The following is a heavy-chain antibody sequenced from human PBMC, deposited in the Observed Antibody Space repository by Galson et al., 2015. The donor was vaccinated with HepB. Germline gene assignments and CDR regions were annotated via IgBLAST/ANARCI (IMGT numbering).Heavy chain of an antibody. D-gene: IGHD5-18*01. V-gene: IGHV3-9*01. CDR3: AKDSRSGYSYGPYDH. Sequence: SLRLSCAASGFTFDDHVMHWVRQAPGKGLEWVSGISWNGGSIGYADSVKGRFTISRDNAKNSLYLQMNSLRAEDTALYYCAKDSRSGYSYGPYDHWGQGTLVTVSS. J-gene: IGHJ4*02. CDR2: ISWNGGSI. CDR1: GFTFDDHV.